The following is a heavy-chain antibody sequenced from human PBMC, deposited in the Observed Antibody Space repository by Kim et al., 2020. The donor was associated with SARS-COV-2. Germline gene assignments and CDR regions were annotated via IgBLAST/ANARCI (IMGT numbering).Heavy chain of an antibody. V-gene: IGHV3-48*03. D-gene: IGHD3-10*01. Sequence: GGSLRLSCAASGFTFSTYEMNWVRQAPGKGLEWVSYISGSGDTIHYADSVKGRFTSSRDNTQNSLYLQLNSLRAEDTAIYYCARGRGVNDYWGQGTLVTVSS. CDR1: GFTFSTYE. CDR3: ARGRGVNDY. CDR2: ISGSGDTI. J-gene: IGHJ4*02.